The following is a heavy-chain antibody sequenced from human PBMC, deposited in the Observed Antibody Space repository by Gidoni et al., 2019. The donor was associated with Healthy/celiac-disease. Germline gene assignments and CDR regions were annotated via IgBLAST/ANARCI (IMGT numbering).Heavy chain of an antibody. J-gene: IGHJ5*02. V-gene: IGHV3-73*02. CDR3: TTDWFDP. CDR2: IRSKANSYAT. Sequence: EVQLVESGGGLVQPGGSLKLSCAASGFTFRGSAMHWVRQASGKGLEWVGRIRSKANSYATAYAASVKGRFTISRDDSKNTAYLQMNSLKTEDTAVYYCTTDWFDPWGQGTLVTVSS. CDR1: GFTFRGSA.